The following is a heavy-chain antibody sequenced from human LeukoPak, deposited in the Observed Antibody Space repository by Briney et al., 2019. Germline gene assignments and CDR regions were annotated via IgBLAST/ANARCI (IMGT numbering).Heavy chain of an antibody. D-gene: IGHD3-22*01. CDR1: GYTFTSYY. CDR2: INPSGGST. Sequence: ASVKVSCKASGYTFTSYYMHWVRQAPGQGLEWMGIINPSGGSTSYAQKFQGRVTMTRDTSTSTVYMELSSLRSEDTAVYYCARALDYYDSSDYGYYFDYWGQGTLVTVSS. CDR3: ARALDYYDSSDYGYYFDY. V-gene: IGHV1-46*01. J-gene: IGHJ4*02.